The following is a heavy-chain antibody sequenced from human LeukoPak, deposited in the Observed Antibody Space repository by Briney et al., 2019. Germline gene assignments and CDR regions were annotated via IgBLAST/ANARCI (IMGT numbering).Heavy chain of an antibody. CDR1: GYTFTRYD. V-gene: IGHV1-8*01. J-gene: IGHJ4*02. Sequence: ASVKVSCKASGYTFTRYDINWVRQTAGQGLEWMGWMNPNSGDTGYIQNFQGRVTMTRDTSISTAYMELSSLRSEDTGVYYCARPRSAYYDSSGYDFWGQGTLVTVSS. D-gene: IGHD3-22*01. CDR2: MNPNSGDT. CDR3: ARPRSAYYDSSGYDF.